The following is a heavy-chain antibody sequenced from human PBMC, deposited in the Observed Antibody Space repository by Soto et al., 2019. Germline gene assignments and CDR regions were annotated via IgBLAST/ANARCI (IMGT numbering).Heavy chain of an antibody. V-gene: IGHV4-34*01. CDR3: ARGSYSSSSVSYYYYYYMDV. Sequence: SETLSLTCAVYGGSFSGYYWSWIRQPPGKGLEWIGEINHSGSTNYNPSLKSRVTISVDTSKNQFSLKLSSVTAADTAVYYCARGSYSSSSVSYYYYYYMDVWGKGTTVTVSS. D-gene: IGHD6-6*01. CDR1: GGSFSGYY. CDR2: INHSGST. J-gene: IGHJ6*03.